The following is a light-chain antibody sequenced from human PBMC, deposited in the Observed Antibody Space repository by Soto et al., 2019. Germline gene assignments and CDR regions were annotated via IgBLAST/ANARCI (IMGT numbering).Light chain of an antibody. V-gene: IGKV3-11*01. CDR3: QQRSNWMIT. CDR1: QSLSSY. CDR2: DAS. J-gene: IGKJ5*01. Sequence: EIVLTQSPATLSLSPGERATLSCRASQSLSSYLAWYQQKPGQAPRLLIYDASNRATGIPARFSGSGSGTDFTLTISSLEPEDFAVYYCQQRSNWMITFGQGTRLEIK.